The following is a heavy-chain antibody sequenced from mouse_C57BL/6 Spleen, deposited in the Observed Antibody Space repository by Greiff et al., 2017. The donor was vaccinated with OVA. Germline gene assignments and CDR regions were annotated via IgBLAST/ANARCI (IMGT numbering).Heavy chain of an antibody. D-gene: IGHD2-4*01. Sequence: VQLQQSGPELVKPGASVKMSCKASGYTFTDYNMHWVKQSHGKSLEWIGYINPNNGGTSYNQKFKGKATLTVNKSSSTAYMELRSLTSEDSAVYYCARGYDYDGNYAMDYWGQGTSVTVSS. V-gene: IGHV1-22*01. CDR1: GYTFTDYN. J-gene: IGHJ4*01. CDR3: ARGYDYDGNYAMDY. CDR2: INPNNGGT.